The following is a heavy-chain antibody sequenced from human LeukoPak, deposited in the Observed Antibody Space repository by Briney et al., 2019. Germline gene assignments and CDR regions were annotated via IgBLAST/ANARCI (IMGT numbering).Heavy chain of an antibody. CDR1: GFTFRSYS. D-gene: IGHD6-19*01. Sequence: GGSLRLSCAASGFTFRSYSMNWVRQAPGKGLEWVSSISSSSSYIYYADSVKGRFTISRDNAKNSLYLQMNSLRAEDTAVYYCARDIAVAGDYWGQGTLVTVSS. V-gene: IGHV3-21*01. CDR3: ARDIAVAGDY. CDR2: ISSSSSYI. J-gene: IGHJ4*02.